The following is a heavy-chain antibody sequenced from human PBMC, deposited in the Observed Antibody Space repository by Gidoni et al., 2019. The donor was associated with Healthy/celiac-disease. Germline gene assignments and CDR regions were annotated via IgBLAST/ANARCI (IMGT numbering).Heavy chain of an antibody. J-gene: IGHJ2*01. CDR3: ARGGALGIVMYWYFDL. V-gene: IGHV1-69*01. Sequence: QVQLVQSGAEVKTPGSSVKVSCKASGGTFSSYAISWVRQAPGQGLEWMGGIIPIFGTANYAQKFQGRVTITADESTSTAYMELSSLRSEDTAVYYCARGGALGIVMYWYFDLWGRGTLVTVSS. CDR2: IIPIFGTA. D-gene: IGHD3-16*01. CDR1: GGTFSSYA.